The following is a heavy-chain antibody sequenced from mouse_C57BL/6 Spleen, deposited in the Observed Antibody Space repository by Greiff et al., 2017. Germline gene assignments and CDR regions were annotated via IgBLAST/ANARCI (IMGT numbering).Heavy chain of an antibody. Sequence: EVQLQQSGAELVRPGASVKLSCTASGFNIKDDYMHWVKQRPEQGLEWIGWIDPENGDTEYASKFQGKATITADTSSNTAYLQLSSLTSEDTAVYYGTTQGYYAWFAYWGQGTLVTVSA. D-gene: IGHD2-3*01. CDR1: GFNIKDDY. J-gene: IGHJ3*01. V-gene: IGHV14-4*01. CDR2: IDPENGDT. CDR3: TTQGYYAWFAY.